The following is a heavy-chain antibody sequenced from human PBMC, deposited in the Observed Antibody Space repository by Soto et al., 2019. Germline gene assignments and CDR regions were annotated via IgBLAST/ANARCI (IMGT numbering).Heavy chain of an antibody. V-gene: IGHV1-2*07. Sequence: QVQLVQSGAEVRKPGASVTVSCRSSGDSFNDYYIHWVRQAPGQGFEWMGWINPNAGVTKYAHKVQGRGSRTRDPSIRTVYMQLSRLRSDDTAVYYCARESGGATATLDYYYFYMDVWGTGTTVTVSS. CDR3: ARESGGATATLDYYYFYMDV. CDR1: GDSFNDYY. CDR2: INPNAGVT. J-gene: IGHJ6*03. D-gene: IGHD5-12*01.